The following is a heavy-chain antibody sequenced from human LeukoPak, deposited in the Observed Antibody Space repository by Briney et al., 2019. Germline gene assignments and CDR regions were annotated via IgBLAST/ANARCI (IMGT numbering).Heavy chain of an antibody. V-gene: IGHV1-2*02. CDR2: ISPKNGGT. Sequence: ASVKVSCKASGYTLTDYYMHWVRQAPGQGLGWMGWISPKNGGTDYAQKFQGRVTMTRDTSVNTAYMELTSLRSDDTAVYYCVKDRSSGWFDYWGQGTLVTVSS. CDR3: VKDRSSGWFDY. CDR1: GYTLTDYY. D-gene: IGHD6-19*01. J-gene: IGHJ4*02.